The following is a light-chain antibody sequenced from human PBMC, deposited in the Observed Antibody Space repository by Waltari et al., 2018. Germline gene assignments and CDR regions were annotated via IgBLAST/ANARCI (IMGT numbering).Light chain of an antibody. J-gene: IGLJ3*02. CDR1: SSNIGSNS. CDR2: RNN. CDR3: AAWDDSLSGWV. V-gene: IGLV1-47*01. Sequence: QSVLTQPPSASGTPGQRVTISCSGSSSNIGSNSVYWYQQLPGTAPKLLIYRNNQRPSGVPDRFSGSKSGTSASLAISGHRSEDEADYYCAAWDDSLSGWVFGGGTKLTVL.